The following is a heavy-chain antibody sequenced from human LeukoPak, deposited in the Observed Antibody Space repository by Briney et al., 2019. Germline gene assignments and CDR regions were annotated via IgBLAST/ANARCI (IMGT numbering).Heavy chain of an antibody. J-gene: IGHJ4*02. V-gene: IGHV3-15*01. CDR1: GFTFSHAY. Sequence: GGSLRLSCAASGFTFSHAYMTWVRQAPGKGLEWVGRIKSKTDGGTTDYAAPVKGRFTISRDDSKNTLYLQMNSLKTEDTAVYYCTTEGSSGWTPADYWGQGTLVTVSS. CDR3: TTEGSSGWTPADY. D-gene: IGHD6-19*01. CDR2: IKSKTDGGTT.